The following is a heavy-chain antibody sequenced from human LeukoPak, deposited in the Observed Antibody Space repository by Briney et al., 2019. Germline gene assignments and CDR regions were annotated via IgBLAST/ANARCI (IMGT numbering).Heavy chain of an antibody. D-gene: IGHD6-25*01. Sequence: GGSLRLSCAASGFTFSSYGMHWVRQAPGKGLEWVAFIRYDGSNKYYADSVKGRFTISRDNSKNTLYLQMNSLRAEDTAVYYCAKDTSPPKAGFDPWGQGTLVTVSS. V-gene: IGHV3-30*02. J-gene: IGHJ5*02. CDR2: IRYDGSNK. CDR1: GFTFSSYG. CDR3: AKDTSPPKAGFDP.